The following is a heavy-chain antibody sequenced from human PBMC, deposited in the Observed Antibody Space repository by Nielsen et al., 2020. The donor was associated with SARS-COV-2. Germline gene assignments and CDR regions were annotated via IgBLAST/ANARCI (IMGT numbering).Heavy chain of an antibody. V-gene: IGHV3-7*04. Sequence: GGSLRLSCEVSGFTFDNNWMTWVRQAPGKGLEWVAKIKKDGSEKYYVDSVKGRFTISRDDSKNSVFLQMNSLRAEDTALYYCARGEYSHFYWGQGTPVTVSS. J-gene: IGHJ4*02. D-gene: IGHD4-11*01. CDR3: ARGEYSHFY. CDR1: GFTFDNNW. CDR2: IKKDGSEK.